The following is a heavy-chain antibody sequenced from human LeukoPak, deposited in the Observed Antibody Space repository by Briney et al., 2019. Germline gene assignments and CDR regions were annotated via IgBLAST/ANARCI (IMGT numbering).Heavy chain of an antibody. V-gene: IGHV3-48*03. Sequence: GGSLRLSCAASGLTFSSYEMNWVRQAPGKGLEWVSYISSSGSTIYYADSVKGRFTISRDNAKNSLYLQMNSLRAEDTAVYYCARGLRYYDSSGYPEYFQHWGQGTLVTVSS. CDR3: ARGLRYYDSSGYPEYFQH. CDR2: ISSSGSTI. CDR1: GLTFSSYE. D-gene: IGHD3-22*01. J-gene: IGHJ1*01.